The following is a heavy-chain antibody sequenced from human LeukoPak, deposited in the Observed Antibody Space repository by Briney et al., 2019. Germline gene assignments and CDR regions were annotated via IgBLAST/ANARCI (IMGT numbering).Heavy chain of an antibody. V-gene: IGHV3-30*02. D-gene: IGHD1-1*01. J-gene: IGHJ4*02. Sequence: GGSLTHPCAASGFTFSTYGMHWVRQAPGKGLEWVAFIQYDGSNNYSADSVKGRFTISRDNSKNTLYLQMNSLRAEDTAVYYCAPTGTTGSGYFVYWGQGTLVTVSS. CDR1: GFTFSTYG. CDR3: APTGTTGSGYFVY. CDR2: IQYDGSNN.